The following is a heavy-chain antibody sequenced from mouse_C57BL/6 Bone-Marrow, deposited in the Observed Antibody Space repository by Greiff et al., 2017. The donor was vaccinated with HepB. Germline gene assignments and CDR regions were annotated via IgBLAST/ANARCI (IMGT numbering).Heavy chain of an antibody. Sequence: VQLQQSGPELVKPGASVKIPCKASGYTFTDYNMDWVKQSHGKSLEWIGDINPNNGGTIYNQKFKGKATLTVDKSSSTAYMELRSLTSEDTAVYYCARSDYLNWYFDVWGTGTTVTVSS. CDR1: GYTFTDYN. D-gene: IGHD2-4*01. CDR2: INPNNGGT. CDR3: ARSDYLNWYFDV. J-gene: IGHJ1*03. V-gene: IGHV1-18*01.